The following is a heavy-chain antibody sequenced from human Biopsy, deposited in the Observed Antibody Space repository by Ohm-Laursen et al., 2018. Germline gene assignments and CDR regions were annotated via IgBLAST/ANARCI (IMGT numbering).Heavy chain of an antibody. Sequence: TLTLTCAVFGKTFSDYPGSWIRQPPGKGLEWIGQINQAGTTNYNPSLKSRVSISADASKYEFSLRLTSVTAADTAVYLCGNEVHGRDYWGLGAQVTVSS. CDR1: GKTFSDYP. J-gene: IGHJ4*02. V-gene: IGHV4-34*08. CDR2: INQAGTT. D-gene: IGHD2-15*01. CDR3: GNEVHGRDY.